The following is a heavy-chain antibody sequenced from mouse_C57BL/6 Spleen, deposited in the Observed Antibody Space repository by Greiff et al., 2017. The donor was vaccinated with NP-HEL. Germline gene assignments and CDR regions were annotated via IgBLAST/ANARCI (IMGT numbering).Heavy chain of an antibody. D-gene: IGHD1-1*01. CDR2: IDPSDSET. CDR3: ARSPLYGSSYYFDY. Sequence: QVQLQQPGAELVRPGSSVKLSCKASGYTFTSYWMHWVKQRPIQGLEWIGNIDPSDSETHYNQKFKDKATLTVDKSSSTAYMQLSSLTSEDSAVYYCARSPLYGSSYYFDYWGQGTTLTVSS. CDR1: GYTFTSYW. J-gene: IGHJ2*01. V-gene: IGHV1-52*01.